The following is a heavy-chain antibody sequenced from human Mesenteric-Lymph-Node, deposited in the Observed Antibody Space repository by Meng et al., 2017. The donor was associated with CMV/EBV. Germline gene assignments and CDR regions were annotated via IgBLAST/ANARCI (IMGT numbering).Heavy chain of an antibody. CDR3: VREGQSNAWDNWYFDL. CDR1: GFTFSSYS. Sequence: GGSLRLSCAASGFTFSSYSMNWVRQAPGKGLEWVSYISSSSSTIYYADSVKGRFTISRDNAKNSLHLQMDSLRAGDTAIYYCVREGQSNAWDNWYFDLWGRGTLVTVSS. CDR2: ISSSSSTI. D-gene: IGHD1-26*01. V-gene: IGHV3-48*04. J-gene: IGHJ2*01.